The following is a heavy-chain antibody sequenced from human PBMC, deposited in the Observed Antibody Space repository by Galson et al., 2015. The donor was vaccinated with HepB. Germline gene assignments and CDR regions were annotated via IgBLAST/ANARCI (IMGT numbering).Heavy chain of an antibody. CDR2: IYYSGST. D-gene: IGHD2-8*01. CDR1: GGSFSSYY. Sequence: SETLSLTCAVYGGSFSSYYWSWIRQPPGKGLEWIGYIYYSGSTNYNPSLKSRVTISIDTSKTQFSLKLSSVTAADTAVYYCAREFQMLAPDYWGQGILVTVSS. CDR3: AREFQMLAPDY. J-gene: IGHJ4*02. V-gene: IGHV4-59*01.